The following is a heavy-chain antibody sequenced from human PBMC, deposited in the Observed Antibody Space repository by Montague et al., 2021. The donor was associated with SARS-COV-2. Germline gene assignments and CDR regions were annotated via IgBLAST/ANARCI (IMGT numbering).Heavy chain of an antibody. D-gene: IGHD3-10*01. CDR3: AGERIYGSESYYNPFLLVGY. CDR2: IYYSGST. V-gene: IGHV4-39*01. CDR1: GGSISSSSYY. J-gene: IGHJ4*02. Sequence: SETLSLTCTVSGGSISSSSYYWGWLRQPPGKGLEWIGSIYYSGSTYYNPSLKSRVTISVDTSKNQFSLKLRSVTAADTAVYYCAGERIYGSESYYNPFLLVGYWGQGTLVTVSS.